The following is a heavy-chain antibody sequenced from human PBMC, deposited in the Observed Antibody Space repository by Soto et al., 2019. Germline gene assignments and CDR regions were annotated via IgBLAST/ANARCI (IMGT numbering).Heavy chain of an antibody. J-gene: IGHJ4*02. D-gene: IGHD3-10*01. V-gene: IGHV3-23*01. CDR2: ISGGGGST. Sequence: PGGSLRLSCAASGFTFSSYAMSWVRQAPGKGLEWVSGISGGGGSTYYADSVKGRFTISRDNSKNTLYLQMNSLRAEDTAVYYCAKEIGELSTFDYWGQGTLVTVSS. CDR1: GFTFSSYA. CDR3: AKEIGELSTFDY.